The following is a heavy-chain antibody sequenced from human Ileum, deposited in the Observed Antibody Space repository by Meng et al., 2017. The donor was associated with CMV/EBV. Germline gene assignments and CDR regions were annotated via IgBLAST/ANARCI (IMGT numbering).Heavy chain of an antibody. J-gene: IGHJ6*02. CDR3: AKTPTPWVD. V-gene: IGHV3-23*01. D-gene: IGHD4-23*01. Sequence: GGSLRLSCAASGFTFSLYALHWVRQAPGKGLEWVSAISSNGVGTYYGDSVKGRFTISRDNSKSTLYLQLNSLRVEDTAVYYCAKTPTPWVDWGQGTTVTVSS. CDR1: GFTFSLYA. CDR2: ISSNGVGT.